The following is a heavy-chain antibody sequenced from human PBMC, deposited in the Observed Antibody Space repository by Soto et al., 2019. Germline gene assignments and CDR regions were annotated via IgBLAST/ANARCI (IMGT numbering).Heavy chain of an antibody. V-gene: IGHV1-69*01. CDR1: GGTFSTYA. CDR3: ARPKGTYSSGYYYFDF. D-gene: IGHD6-19*01. J-gene: IGHJ4*02. Sequence: QVQLEQSGGEVKQPGSSVRVSCKTSGGTFSTYAINWVRQAPGQGLEWMGAIIPLFGTADYSQKFQGRVTITADESRRTAYMELSSLRFDDTAVYFCARPKGTYSSGYYYFDFWGQGTLVTVSS. CDR2: IIPLFGTA.